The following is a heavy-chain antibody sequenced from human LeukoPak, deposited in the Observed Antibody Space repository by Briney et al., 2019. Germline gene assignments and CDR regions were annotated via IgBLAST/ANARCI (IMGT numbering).Heavy chain of an antibody. CDR1: GFTFSSYE. V-gene: IGHV3-48*03. J-gene: IGHJ4*02. CDR2: ISSSGSSI. CDR3: ARVHYNTAMVDIDY. Sequence: GGSLRLSCAASGFTFSSYEMHWVRQAPGKGLEWVSYISSSGSSIYYADSVKGRFTISRDNGKNSLYLQMNSLRAEDTAVYYCARVHYNTAMVDIDYWGQGTLVTVSS. D-gene: IGHD5-18*01.